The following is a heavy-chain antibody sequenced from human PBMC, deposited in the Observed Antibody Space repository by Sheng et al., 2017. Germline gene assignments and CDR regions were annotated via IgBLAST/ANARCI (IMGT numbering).Heavy chain of an antibody. CDR2: IYIAGST. D-gene: IGHD5-18*01. CDR3: ARDSSGYSYFDY. CDR1: GFTVSSNY. Sequence: EVQLVDSGGGLVQPGGYLRLSCAASGFTVSSNYMNWVRQAPGKGLEWVSVIYIAGSTHYADSVRGRFTISRDNSKNTVFLQMNSLRAEDTAVYYCARDSSGYSYFDYWGQGTLVTVSS. V-gene: IGHV3-66*01. J-gene: IGHJ4*03.